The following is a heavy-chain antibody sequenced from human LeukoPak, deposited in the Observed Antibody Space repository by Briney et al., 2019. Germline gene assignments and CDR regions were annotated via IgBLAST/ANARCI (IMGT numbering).Heavy chain of an antibody. CDR1: GGSISSGGYY. Sequence: SETLSLTCSVSGGSISSGGYYWSWFRQHPGKGLEWIGYIYYSGSTYYNPSLKSRVTMSVDTSKNQFSLRLSSVTAADTAVYYCASSINTVSRGWFDPWGQGTLVTVSS. V-gene: IGHV4-31*03. CDR2: IYYSGST. D-gene: IGHD2/OR15-2a*01. J-gene: IGHJ5*02. CDR3: ASSINTVSRGWFDP.